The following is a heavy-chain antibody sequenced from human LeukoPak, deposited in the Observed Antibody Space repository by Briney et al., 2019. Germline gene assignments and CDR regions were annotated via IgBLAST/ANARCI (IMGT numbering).Heavy chain of an antibody. CDR1: GHTFTSYG. V-gene: IGHV1-18*01. J-gene: IGHJ4*02. CDR3: ARVDGVEYCSSTSCYFVYYFDY. Sequence: ASVKVSCKASGHTFTSYGISWVRQAPGQGLEWMGWISAYNGNTNYAQKLQGRVTMTTDTSTSTAYMEPRSLRSDDTAVYYCARVDGVEYCSSTSCYFVYYFDYWGQGTLVTVSS. CDR2: ISAYNGNT. D-gene: IGHD2-2*01.